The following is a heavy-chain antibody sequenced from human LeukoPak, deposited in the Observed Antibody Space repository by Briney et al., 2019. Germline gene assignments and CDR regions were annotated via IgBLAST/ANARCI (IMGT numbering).Heavy chain of an antibody. CDR1: GFTFSSYS. V-gene: IGHV3-48*04. CDR3: ARGEVAGFDY. Sequence: PGGSLRLSCAASGFTFSSYSMNWVRQAPGKGLEWVSYISSSSSTIYYADSVKGRFTISRDNAKNSLHLQMNSLRAEDTAVYYCARGEVAGFDYWGQGTLVTVSS. D-gene: IGHD6-19*01. CDR2: ISSSSSTI. J-gene: IGHJ4*02.